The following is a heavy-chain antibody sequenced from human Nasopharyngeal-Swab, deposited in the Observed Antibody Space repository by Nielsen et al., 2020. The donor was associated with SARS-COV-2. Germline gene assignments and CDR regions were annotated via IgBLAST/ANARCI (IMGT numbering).Heavy chain of an antibody. CDR2: IYTSGGT. D-gene: IGHD3-3*01. CDR1: GGSISSYY. J-gene: IGHJ5*02. Sequence: SETLSLTCTVSGGSISSYYWSWIRQPAGKGLEWIGRIYTSGGTNYNPSLKSRVTMSVDTSKNQFSLKLSSVTAADTAVYYCAREVTIFGVVIPRNWFDPWGQGTLVTVSS. CDR3: AREVTIFGVVIPRNWFDP. V-gene: IGHV4-4*07.